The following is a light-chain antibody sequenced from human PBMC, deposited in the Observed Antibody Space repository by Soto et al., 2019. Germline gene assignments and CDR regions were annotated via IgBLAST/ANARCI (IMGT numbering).Light chain of an antibody. CDR3: QKYNSAPLT. CDR2: AAS. CDR1: QGIANY. J-gene: IGKJ4*01. V-gene: IGKV1-27*01. Sequence: DIQMTQSPSSLSASVGDRVTITCRASQGIANYLAWYQQKPGKVPRLLIYAASGLQSGVPSRFSGRGSGTVFTLTIASLQPDDVATYYCQKYNSAPLTFGGGTKVEI.